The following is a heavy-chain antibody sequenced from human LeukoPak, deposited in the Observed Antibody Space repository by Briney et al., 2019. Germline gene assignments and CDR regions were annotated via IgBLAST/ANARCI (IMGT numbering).Heavy chain of an antibody. J-gene: IGHJ4*02. V-gene: IGHV3-30*18. Sequence: TGGSLRLSCAASGFTFSSYGMHWVRQAPGKGLEWVAVISYDGSNKYYADSVKGRFTISRDNSKNTLYLQMNSLRAEDTAVYYCAKDRKLRYFDWLSPHRSPLPDYWGQGTLVTVSS. CDR1: GFTFSSYG. CDR3: AKDRKLRYFDWLSPHRSPLPDY. CDR2: ISYDGSNK. D-gene: IGHD3-9*01.